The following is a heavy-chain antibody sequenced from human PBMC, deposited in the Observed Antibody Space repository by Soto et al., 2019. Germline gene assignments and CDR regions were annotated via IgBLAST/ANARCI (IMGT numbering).Heavy chain of an antibody. CDR1: GFTFSSYG. V-gene: IGHV3-30*03. J-gene: IGHJ6*02. Sequence: GGSLRLSCAASGFTFSSYGMHWVRQAPGKGLEWVAVISYDGSNKYYADSVKGRFTISRDNSKNTLYLQMNSLRAEDTAVYYCAGSERPQYYYYGMDVWGQGTTVTVSS. D-gene: IGHD1-1*01. CDR3: AGSERPQYYYYGMDV. CDR2: ISYDGSNK.